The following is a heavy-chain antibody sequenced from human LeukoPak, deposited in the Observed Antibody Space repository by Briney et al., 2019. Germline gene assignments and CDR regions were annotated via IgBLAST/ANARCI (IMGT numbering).Heavy chain of an antibody. D-gene: IGHD3-22*01. Sequence: GGSLRLSCAASGFTFSTYWMHWVRQAPGKGLVWVSRIKSDGSTNYADSVKGRFTISRDNAKNTVSLQMNSLRPEDTGVYYCARAPSEIGGYYPEYFRHWGQGPLVTVSS. J-gene: IGHJ1*01. CDR1: GFTFSTYW. CDR2: IKSDGST. CDR3: ARAPSEIGGYYPEYFRH. V-gene: IGHV3-74*01.